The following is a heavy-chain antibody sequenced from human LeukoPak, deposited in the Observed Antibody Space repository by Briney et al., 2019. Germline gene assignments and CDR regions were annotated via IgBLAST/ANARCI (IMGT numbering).Heavy chain of an antibody. Sequence: PGGSLRLSCAASGFTFSSYAMHWVRQAPGKGLEWVAVISYDGSNKYYADSVKGRFTISRDNAKNSLCLQMNNLRAEDTAVYYCARLYEVTGILYYTTAGTFDIWGQGTMVTVSS. CDR1: GFTFSSYA. CDR2: ISYDGSNK. D-gene: IGHD2-8*01. V-gene: IGHV3-30-3*01. CDR3: ARLYEVTGILYYTTAGTFDI. J-gene: IGHJ3*02.